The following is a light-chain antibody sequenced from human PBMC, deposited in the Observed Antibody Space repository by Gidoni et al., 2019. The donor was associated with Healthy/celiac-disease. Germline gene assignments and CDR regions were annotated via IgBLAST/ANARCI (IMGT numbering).Light chain of an antibody. Sequence: DIQMTQYPSSLSASVGDRVTITCRASQSISSYLNWYQQKPGKDPKLLIYAASSLQSGVPSRFSGSGSGTEVTLTISSLQPEDFATYYCQQSYSTPLTFGGGTKVEIK. CDR2: AAS. CDR3: QQSYSTPLT. V-gene: IGKV1-39*01. CDR1: QSISSY. J-gene: IGKJ4*01.